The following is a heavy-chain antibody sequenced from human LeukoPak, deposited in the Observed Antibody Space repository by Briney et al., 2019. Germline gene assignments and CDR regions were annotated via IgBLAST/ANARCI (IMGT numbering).Heavy chain of an antibody. CDR2: IRSKTYGGTT. D-gene: IGHD3-10*01. J-gene: IGHJ4*01. Sequence: PGGSLRLSCTTSGFTFGDYGLIWVRQAPGKGLEWVGFIRSKTYGGTTEYAASVKGRFTISRDDSKSIAYLQMNSLKTEDTAVYYCAGSFGELTFFDLWGPGTLVNVSS. CDR3: AGSFGELTFFDL. CDR1: GFTFGDYG. V-gene: IGHV3-49*04.